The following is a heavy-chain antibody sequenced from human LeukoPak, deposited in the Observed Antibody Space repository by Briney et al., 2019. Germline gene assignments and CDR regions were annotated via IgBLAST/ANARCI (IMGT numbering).Heavy chain of an antibody. CDR2: IDHSGST. CDR3: ARDVQYYYDGNNWFDP. Sequence: SETLSLTCTVSGYSLKSGYFWGWIRQPPGKGLEWIGSIDHSGSTYYNPSLKTRVTISVDTSNNQFSLKLSSVTAADTAVYFCARDVQYYYDGNNWFDPWGQGTLVTVSS. J-gene: IGHJ5*02. CDR1: GYSLKSGYF. V-gene: IGHV4-38-2*02. D-gene: IGHD3-22*01.